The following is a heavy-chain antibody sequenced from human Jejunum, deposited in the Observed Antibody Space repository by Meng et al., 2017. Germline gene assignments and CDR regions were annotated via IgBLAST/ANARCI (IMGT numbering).Heavy chain of an antibody. CDR2: ISTYNGNT. CDR3: ARDEVSFTMVRGGRY. D-gene: IGHD3-10*01. V-gene: IGHV1-18*01. Sequence: ASVKVSCKTSGYTFTSYGISWVRQAPGQGLEWMGWISTYNGNTNYAQKLQGRVTMTTDTSTSTAYMELRSLRSDDTAVYYCARDEVSFTMVRGGRYWGQGTLVTVSS. J-gene: IGHJ4*02. CDR1: GYTFTSYG.